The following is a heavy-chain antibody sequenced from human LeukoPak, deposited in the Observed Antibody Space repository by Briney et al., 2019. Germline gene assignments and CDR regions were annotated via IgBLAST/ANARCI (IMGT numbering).Heavy chain of an antibody. V-gene: IGHV3-7*01. CDR1: GLTFSSYW. Sequence: GGSLRLSCVASGLTFSSYWMSWVRQAPGKGLEWVANIKPDGSEKYCVDSVKGRFTLSRDNAKNSLYLQMNSLRFEDTAVYYCARGDYYGSGTSFIDAFDIWGQGTMVTVSS. CDR3: ARGDYYGSGTSFIDAFDI. CDR2: IKPDGSEK. D-gene: IGHD3-10*01. J-gene: IGHJ3*02.